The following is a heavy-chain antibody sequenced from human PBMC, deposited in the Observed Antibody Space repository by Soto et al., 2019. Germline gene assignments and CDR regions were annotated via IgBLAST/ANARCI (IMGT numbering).Heavy chain of an antibody. Sequence: PSETLSLTCAISGYRVAGNSAAWNWIRQSPSRGLEWLGRTYYRSRWYNDYAVSVKSRITVTPDTSKNQFSLHLNSVTPEDTAVYYCAILFPYYVSNDSDPEYRDQGALVT. D-gene: IGHD3-16*01. V-gene: IGHV6-1*01. CDR1: GYRVAGNSAA. J-gene: IGHJ4*02. CDR2: TYYRSRWYN. CDR3: AILFPYYVSNDSDPEY.